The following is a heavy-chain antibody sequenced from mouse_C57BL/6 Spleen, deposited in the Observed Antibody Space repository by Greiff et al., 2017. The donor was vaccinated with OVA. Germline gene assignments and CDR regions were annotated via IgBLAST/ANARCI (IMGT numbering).Heavy chain of an antibody. D-gene: IGHD3-3*01. CDR3: ERRRSAVALDY. CDR2: IYPGSGST. CDR1: GYTFTSYW. V-gene: IGHV1-55*01. J-gene: IGHJ2*01. Sequence: QVQLQQPGAELVKPGASVKMSCKTSGYTFTSYWITWVKPTPGQGLEWIGDIYPGSGSTNYNEKFKSKATLTVDTSSSTAYMQLSSLTSEDSAVYYCERRRSAVALDYWGQGTTFTVSP.